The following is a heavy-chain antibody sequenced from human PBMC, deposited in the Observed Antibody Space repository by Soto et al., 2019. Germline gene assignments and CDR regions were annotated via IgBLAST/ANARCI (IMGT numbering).Heavy chain of an antibody. V-gene: IGHV4-31*08. CDR2: IYYTGKT. Sequence: SETLSLTCSVSGDSIRGGGYYWTWIRQRPGKGLEWMGYIYYTGKTYYNPSLESRLTISVDTFHNQCSLKHKSVTAADTAVYFYDGMPYTSGLRFDPWGPGTLVTVSS. CDR1: GDSIRGGGYY. D-gene: IGHD6-19*01. CDR3: DGMPYTSGLRFDP. J-gene: IGHJ5*02.